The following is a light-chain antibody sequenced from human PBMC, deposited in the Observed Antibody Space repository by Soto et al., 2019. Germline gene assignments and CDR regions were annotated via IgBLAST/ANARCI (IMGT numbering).Light chain of an antibody. CDR3: KQYHMFPLYS. CDR1: QNINSN. CDR2: GAS. Sequence: ETVMTQSPATLSVSPGERATLSCRAGQNINSNLAWYQQKPGQAPRLLIAGASIRATDVPPRFSGNGSGTDFSITISSLQSKDLGVYFGKQYHMFPLYSFGLRTKLDI. J-gene: IGKJ2*01. V-gene: IGKV3-15*01.